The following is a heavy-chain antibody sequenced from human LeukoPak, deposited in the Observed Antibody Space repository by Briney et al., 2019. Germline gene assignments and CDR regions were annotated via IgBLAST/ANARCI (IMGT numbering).Heavy chain of an antibody. Sequence: SETLSLTCAVYGGSFSGYYWSWIRQPPGKGLEWIGEINHSGSTNYNPSLKSRVTISVDTSKNQFSLKLSFVTAADTAVYYCAREAGAYSHRFDYWGQGTLVTVSS. CDR1: GGSFSGYY. D-gene: IGHD4-11*01. CDR3: AREAGAYSHRFDY. J-gene: IGHJ4*02. CDR2: INHSGST. V-gene: IGHV4-34*01.